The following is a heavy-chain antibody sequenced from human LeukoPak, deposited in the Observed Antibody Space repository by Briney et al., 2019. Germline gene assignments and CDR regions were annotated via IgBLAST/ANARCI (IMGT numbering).Heavy chain of an antibody. J-gene: IGHJ4*02. Sequence: SQTLSLTCTVSGGSISSGGYHWSWIRQHPGKGLEWIGYIYYSGSTYYNPSLKSRVTISVDTSKNQFSLKLSSVTAADTAVYYCARDAGAYWGQGTLVTVSS. V-gene: IGHV4-31*03. D-gene: IGHD1-26*01. CDR3: ARDAGAY. CDR1: GGSISSGGYH. CDR2: IYYSGST.